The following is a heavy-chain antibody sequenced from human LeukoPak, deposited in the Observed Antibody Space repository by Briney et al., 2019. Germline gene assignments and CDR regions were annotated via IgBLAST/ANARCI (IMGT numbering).Heavy chain of an antibody. J-gene: IGHJ4*02. CDR3: AKGRARWLQLGIVDY. V-gene: IGHV3-30*18. CDR2: ISYDGSNK. Sequence: GGSLRLSCAASGFTFSSYGMHWVRQAPGKGLEWVAVISYDGSNKYYADSVKGRFTISRDNSKNTLYLQMNSLRAEDTAVYYCAKGRARWLQLGIVDYWGQGTLVTVSS. CDR1: GFTFSSYG. D-gene: IGHD5-12*01.